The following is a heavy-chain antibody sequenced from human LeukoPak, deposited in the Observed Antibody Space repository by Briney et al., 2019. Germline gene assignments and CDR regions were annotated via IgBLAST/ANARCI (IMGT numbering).Heavy chain of an antibody. CDR3: TQTSMVRGHYYYYYGMDV. J-gene: IGHJ6*02. CDR2: IRSKANSYAT. Sequence: TGGSLRLSCAASGFTFSGSAMHWVRQASGKGLEWVGRIRSKANSYATAYAASVKGRFTISRDDSKNTAYLQMNSLKTEDTAVYYCTQTSMVRGHYYYYYGMDVWGQGTTVTVSS. CDR1: GFTFSGSA. V-gene: IGHV3-73*01. D-gene: IGHD3-10*01.